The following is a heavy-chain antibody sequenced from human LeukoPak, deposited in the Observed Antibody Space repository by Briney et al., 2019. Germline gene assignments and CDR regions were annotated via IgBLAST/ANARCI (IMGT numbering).Heavy chain of an antibody. D-gene: IGHD5-18*01. CDR3: VRNYRYGLDN. Sequence: GGSLRLSCAVSGFTFSNYWMSWVRQAPGKGLELVAHIKGDGSYKYYVDSLKGRVPIYIHNPKHSLLLETNNLRLEDMFLYECVRNYRYGLDNWGQGTLVSVSS. CDR1: GFTFSNYW. CDR2: IKGDGSYK. V-gene: IGHV3-7*01. J-gene: IGHJ4*02.